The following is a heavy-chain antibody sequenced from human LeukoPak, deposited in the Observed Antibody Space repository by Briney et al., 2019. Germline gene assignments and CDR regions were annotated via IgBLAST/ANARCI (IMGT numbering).Heavy chain of an antibody. V-gene: IGHV1-2*02. CDR1: GYTFTVYY. J-gene: IGHJ3*02. CDR2: INPNSGGT. D-gene: IGHD1-26*01. CDR3: ARTGYGELDAFDI. Sequence: ASVKVSCKASGYTFTVYYMHRVRQAPGQGLEWMGWINPNSGGTNYAQKFQGRVTMTRDTSISTAYMELSRLRSDDTAVYYCARTGYGELDAFDIWGQGTMVTVSS.